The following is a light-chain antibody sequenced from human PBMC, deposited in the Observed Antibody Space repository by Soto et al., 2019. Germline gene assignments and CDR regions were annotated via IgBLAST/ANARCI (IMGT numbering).Light chain of an antibody. CDR1: QGISLS. Sequence: IHLTQSPSSLSASVGDRVTITCRASQGISLSLTWYQQRPGKAPNLLIYDASTLAGEVPSRFSGSGSGTDFTLTSSSRHPEDVATYFCQQFDSYPITVGQGTRLEL. CDR3: QQFDSYPIT. V-gene: IGKV1-13*02. CDR2: DAS. J-gene: IGKJ5*01.